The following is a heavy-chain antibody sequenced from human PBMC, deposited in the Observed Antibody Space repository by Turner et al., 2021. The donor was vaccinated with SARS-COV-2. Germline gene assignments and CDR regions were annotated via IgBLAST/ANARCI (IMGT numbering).Heavy chain of an antibody. CDR1: GFTFSRYW. CDR3: ARGSYGSGSYNFDH. V-gene: IGHV3-7*04. CDR2: IKKDGSEK. Sequence: EVQLVESGGGLVQPGGSLRLSCAASGFTFSRYWMSWVRQAPGKGLEWVANIKKDGSEKYYVDSVKARFSISRDNAKNSLYLQMNSLRDEDTAIYYCARGSYGSGSYNFDHWGQGTLVTVSS. D-gene: IGHD3-10*01. J-gene: IGHJ4*02.